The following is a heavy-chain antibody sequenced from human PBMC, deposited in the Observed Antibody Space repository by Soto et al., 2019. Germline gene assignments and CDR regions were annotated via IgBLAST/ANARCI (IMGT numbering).Heavy chain of an antibody. D-gene: IGHD1-20*01. J-gene: IGHJ5*02. CDR2: IIPIFGTA. CDR1: GGTFSSYA. Sequence: QVQLVQSGAEVKKPGSSVKVSCKASGGTFSSYAISWVRQAPGQGLEWMGGIIPIFGTANYAQKFQGRVTITADESTSTDYMQLSSLRSEDTAVYYCARLSPNWNDPVGFDPWGQGTLVTGSS. CDR3: ARLSPNWNDPVGFDP. V-gene: IGHV1-69*01.